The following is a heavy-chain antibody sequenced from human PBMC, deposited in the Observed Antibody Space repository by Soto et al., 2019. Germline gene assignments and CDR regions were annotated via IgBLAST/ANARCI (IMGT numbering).Heavy chain of an antibody. CDR3: ARDSRGGAARRPTFYY. J-gene: IGHJ4*02. CDR2: IGRSGETI. CDR1: GFSLSSFE. Sequence: GESLTLSCVVSGFSLSSFELNWVRQPPGKGLEWLSYIGRSGETIYYADSVKGRFTISRDNAKSSLFLQMTGLRDEDTGIYYCARDSRGGAARRPTFYYWGRGTLVTVSS. V-gene: IGHV3-48*03. D-gene: IGHD6-6*01.